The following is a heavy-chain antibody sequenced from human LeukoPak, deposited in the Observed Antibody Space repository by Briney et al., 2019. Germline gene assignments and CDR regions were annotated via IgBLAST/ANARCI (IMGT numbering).Heavy chain of an antibody. CDR1: GFTFSSYE. CDR3: ARNPSYDYVWGSYRQPGAFDI. J-gene: IGHJ3*02. CDR2: ISSSGSTI. Sequence: GGSPRLSCAASGFTFSSYEMNWVRQAPGKGLEWVSYISSSGSTIYYADSVKGRFTISRDNAKNSLYLQMNGLRAEDTAVYYCARNPSYDYVWGSYRQPGAFDIWGQGTMVTVSS. V-gene: IGHV3-48*03. D-gene: IGHD3-16*02.